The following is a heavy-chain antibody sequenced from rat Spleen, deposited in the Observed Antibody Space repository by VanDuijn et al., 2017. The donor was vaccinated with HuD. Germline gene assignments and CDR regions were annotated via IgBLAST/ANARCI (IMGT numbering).Heavy chain of an antibody. CDR2: ITNPGDST. V-gene: IGHV5-31*01. J-gene: IGHJ2*01. CDR3: ATDLIYYYSGDLFDY. CDR1: GFNFNAYW. D-gene: IGHD1-1*01. Sequence: EVQLVESGGGLVQPGRSLKLSCVASGFNFNAYWMAWIRQAPGKGLEWIASITNPGDSTFYPDSVQGRFTISRDNAKSTLYLQMISLRSEDTATYYCATDLIYYYSGDLFDYWGQGVMVTVSS.